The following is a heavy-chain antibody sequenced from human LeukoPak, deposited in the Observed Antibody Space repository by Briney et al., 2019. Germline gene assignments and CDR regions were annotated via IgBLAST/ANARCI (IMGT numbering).Heavy chain of an antibody. J-gene: IGHJ4*02. D-gene: IGHD3-16*02. CDR3: ASSRLRLVELSSDPFFDY. CDR1: VGTFSSYA. V-gene: IGHV1-69*13. Sequence: ASVKVSCKASVGTFSSYAISWVRQAPGQGLEWMGGIIPIFGTANYAQKFQSRVTITADESTSTAYMELSSLRSEDTAVYYCASSRLRLVELSSDPFFDYWGQGTLITVSS. CDR2: IIPIFGTA.